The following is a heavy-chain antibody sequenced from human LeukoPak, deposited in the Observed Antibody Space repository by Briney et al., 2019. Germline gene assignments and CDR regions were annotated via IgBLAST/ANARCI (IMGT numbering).Heavy chain of an antibody. CDR2: ISYDGGNK. D-gene: IGHD5-12*01. CDR3: AGGTGYGYAFDI. V-gene: IGHV3-30-3*01. Sequence: GRSLRLSCAASGFTFSSYAMHWVRQAPGKGLEWVAVISYDGGNKYYADSVKGRFTISRDNSKNTLYLQMNSLRAEDTAVYYCAGGTGYGYAFDIWGQGTMVTVSS. CDR1: GFTFSSYA. J-gene: IGHJ3*02.